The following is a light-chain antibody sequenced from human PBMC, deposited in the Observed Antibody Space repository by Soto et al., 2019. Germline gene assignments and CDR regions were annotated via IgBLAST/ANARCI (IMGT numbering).Light chain of an antibody. CDR2: DDR. CDR3: QVWDSSSEHIV. Sequence: SYVLTQPPSVSVAPGQTATITCGGNNIGSKDVHWYQQKPGQAPVLVISDDRDRPSGIPERFSGSTSGKTATLTISRVEAGDEADYYCQVWDSSSEHIVFGGGTKVTVL. J-gene: IGLJ2*01. V-gene: IGLV3-21*02. CDR1: NIGSKD.